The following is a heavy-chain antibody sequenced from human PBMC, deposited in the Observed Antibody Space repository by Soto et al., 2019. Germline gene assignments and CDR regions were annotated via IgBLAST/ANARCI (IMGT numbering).Heavy chain of an antibody. D-gene: IGHD6-19*01. CDR1: GFTVSSNY. CDR3: ARDRYSSGWLDAFDI. Sequence: EVQLVESGGGLVQPGGSLGLSCAASGFTVSSNYMSWVRQAPGKGLEWVSVIFTGGSTYYADSVKGRFTISRHSSKNTVYLQMNSLRAEDTAVYYCARDRYSSGWLDAFDIWGQGTMVTVSS. J-gene: IGHJ3*02. CDR2: IFTGGST. V-gene: IGHV3-53*04.